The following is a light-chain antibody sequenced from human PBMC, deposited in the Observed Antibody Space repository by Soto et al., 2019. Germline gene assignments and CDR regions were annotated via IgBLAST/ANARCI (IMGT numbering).Light chain of an antibody. CDR1: SSDVGSYNR. J-gene: IGLJ1*01. Sequence: QSVLTQPPSVSGSPGQSVTISCTGTSSDVGSYNRLSWYQQPPGTAPKLIMYEVNTRPSGVPDRFSGSKSGSTASLTISGLQAEGEADYYCSLYISGSTYVFGTGTKLTVL. CDR2: EVN. V-gene: IGLV2-18*01. CDR3: SLYISGSTYV.